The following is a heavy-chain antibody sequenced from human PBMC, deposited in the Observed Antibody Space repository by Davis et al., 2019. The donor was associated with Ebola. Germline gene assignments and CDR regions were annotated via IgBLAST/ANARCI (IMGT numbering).Heavy chain of an antibody. Sequence: GESLKISCAASGFIFSNYEMNWVRQAPGKGLEWISYISSVGSTIYYADSVKGRFTISRDNAKNSLSLQMNSLRAEDTAVYYCAREVRGGYEFDYWGQGTLVTVSS. CDR1: GFIFSNYE. D-gene: IGHD5-12*01. J-gene: IGHJ4*02. CDR3: AREVRGGYEFDY. CDR2: ISSVGSTI. V-gene: IGHV3-48*03.